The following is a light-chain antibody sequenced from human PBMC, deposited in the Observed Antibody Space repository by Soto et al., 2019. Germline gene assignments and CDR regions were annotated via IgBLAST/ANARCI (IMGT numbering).Light chain of an antibody. J-gene: IGLJ2*01. CDR1: SGSIASNY. CDR2: EDN. V-gene: IGLV6-57*02. CDR3: QSYDNTMRVV. Sequence: NFMLTQPHSVSESPGKTVTISCTGSSGSIASNYVQWYQQRPGGAPTTVIYEDNERPSGVPDRFSGSIDRSSNSASLTISGLKPEDEDDYYCQSYDNTMRVVFGGGTKLTVL.